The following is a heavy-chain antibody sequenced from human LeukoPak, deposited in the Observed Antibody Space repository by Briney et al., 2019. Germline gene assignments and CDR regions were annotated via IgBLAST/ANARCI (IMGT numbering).Heavy chain of an antibody. CDR1: GYTFTSYG. V-gene: IGHV1-18*01. Sequence: ASVKVSCKASGYTFTSYGISWVRQAPGQGLEWMGWISASNGNTNYAQKLQGRVTMTTDTSTSTAYMELRSLRSDDTAVYYCARNSRRGDEDYYYYYMDVWGKGTTVTVSS. CDR2: ISASNGNT. J-gene: IGHJ6*03. CDR3: ARNSRRGDEDYYYYYMDV. D-gene: IGHD3-16*01.